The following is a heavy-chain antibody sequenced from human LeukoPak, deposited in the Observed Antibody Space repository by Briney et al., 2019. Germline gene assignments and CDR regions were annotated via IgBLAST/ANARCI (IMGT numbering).Heavy chain of an antibody. CDR2: ISAYNGNT. J-gene: IGHJ6*02. Sequence: ASVKVSCKASGYTFTSYGISWVRQAPGQGLEWMGWISAYNGNTNYAQKLQGRVTMTTDTSTSTAYMELRSLRSDDTAVYYCARPSSTSSARNYYYYGMDVWGQGTMVTVSS. CDR1: GYTFTSYG. D-gene: IGHD2-2*01. CDR3: ARPSSTSSARNYYYYGMDV. V-gene: IGHV1-18*01.